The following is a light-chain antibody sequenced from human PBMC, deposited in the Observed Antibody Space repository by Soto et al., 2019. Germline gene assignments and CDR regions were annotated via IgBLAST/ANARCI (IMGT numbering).Light chain of an antibody. V-gene: IGKV3D-15*01. CDR3: QQYNNWPPGT. Sequence: MTQSPSTLSASVGDRVTITCRASQSVSSNLAWYQQKPGKAPRLLIYGASTRATGIPARFSGSGSGTEFTLTISSLQSADFAVYYCQQYNNWPPGTFGQGTRLAI. CDR2: GAS. J-gene: IGKJ5*01. CDR1: QSVSSN.